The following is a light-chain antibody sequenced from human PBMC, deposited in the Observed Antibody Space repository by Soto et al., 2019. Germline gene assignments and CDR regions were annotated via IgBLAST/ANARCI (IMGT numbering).Light chain of an antibody. Sequence: DIVLTQSPGTLSLSPGERATLSCRASQSLTSSFLAWYQHIPGQAPKLLISGASSRATGIPDRFSGSGSGTDFTLTISSLEPEDFAVYYCQQHENSRGTFGQGTKVEIK. CDR2: GAS. J-gene: IGKJ1*01. V-gene: IGKV3-20*01. CDR3: QQHENSRGT. CDR1: QSLTSSF.